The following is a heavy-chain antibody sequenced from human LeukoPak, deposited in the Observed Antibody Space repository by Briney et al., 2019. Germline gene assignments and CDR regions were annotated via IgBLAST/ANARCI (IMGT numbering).Heavy chain of an antibody. V-gene: IGHV4-59*01. CDR3: AKVRTPYGYYGMDV. J-gene: IGHJ6*02. Sequence: SETLSLTCTVSGGSISSYYWSWIRQPPGKGLEWIGYIYYSGSTNYNPSLKSRVTISVDTSKNQFSLKLSSVTAADTAVYYCAKVRTPYGYYGMDVWGQGTTVTVSS. CDR2: IYYSGST. CDR1: GGSISSYY. D-gene: IGHD3-10*01.